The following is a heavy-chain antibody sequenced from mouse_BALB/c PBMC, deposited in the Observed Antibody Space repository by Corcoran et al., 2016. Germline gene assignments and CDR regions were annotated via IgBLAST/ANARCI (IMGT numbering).Heavy chain of an antibody. D-gene: IGHD2-14*01. CDR3: ARRRYERDYYAMYY. Sequence: EVQLQQSGPELVKHGASVKISCKTSGYTFTEYTMHWVKQSHGKSLAWIGGINPNNGDTSYNQKFKGKATLTVDKSSSTAYMELRSLTSEDSAVYYCARRRYERDYYAMYYWGQGTSVSVSS. CDR2: INPNNGDT. J-gene: IGHJ4*01. V-gene: IGHV1-18*01. CDR1: GYTFTEYT.